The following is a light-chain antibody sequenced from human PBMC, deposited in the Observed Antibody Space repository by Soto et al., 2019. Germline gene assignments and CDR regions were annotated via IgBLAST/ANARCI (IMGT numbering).Light chain of an antibody. V-gene: IGKV1-39*01. Sequence: DIQMTQSPSSLSASVGDRVTLTCRASQSISSYLNWYQQKPGKAPNLLIHDASSLQSGVPSRFSGSGSGTDFTLTISSLQPEDFATYYCQHSHSTPVTFGGGTKVEIK. CDR2: DAS. J-gene: IGKJ4*01. CDR1: QSISSY. CDR3: QHSHSTPVT.